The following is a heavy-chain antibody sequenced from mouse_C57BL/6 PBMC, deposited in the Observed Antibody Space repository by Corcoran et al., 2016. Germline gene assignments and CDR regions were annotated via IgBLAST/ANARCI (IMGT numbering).Heavy chain of an antibody. CDR2: INNYSGVP. Sequence: QIQMVQSGRELKKPGETVKISCKASGYTFTTYGMSRVKQAPGKGVEWMGGINNYSGVPTYADDFKGRFAFSLETSAITACLQINRLKNEDTATYFWAREGYYYGSYYYAMDYWGQGTSVTVSS. V-gene: IGHV9-3*01. CDR1: GYTFTTYG. D-gene: IGHD1-1*01. J-gene: IGHJ4*01. CDR3: AREGYYYGSYYYAMDY.